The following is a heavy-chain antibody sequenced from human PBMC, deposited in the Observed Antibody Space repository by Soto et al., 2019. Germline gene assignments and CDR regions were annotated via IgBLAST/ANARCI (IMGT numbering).Heavy chain of an antibody. D-gene: IGHD2-21*02. J-gene: IGHJ4*02. Sequence: QVQLVQSGAEVKRPGASVKVSCKASGYTFTKYDISWVRQAPGQGLEWLGGINTYSGKTYYAQKVQGRVTLTTDTSTSTAYMDMRSLRSDDTAVYYCARRYGDPSSSTGFDYWGQGTLVSVSS. CDR1: GYTFTKYD. CDR3: ARRYGDPSSSTGFDY. V-gene: IGHV1-18*04. CDR2: INTYSGKT.